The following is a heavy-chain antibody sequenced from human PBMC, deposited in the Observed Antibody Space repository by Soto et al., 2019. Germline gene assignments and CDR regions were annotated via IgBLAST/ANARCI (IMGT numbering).Heavy chain of an antibody. CDR3: AMRRGMRRYVDY. V-gene: IGHV4-34*01. CDR2: INHGGST. J-gene: IGHJ4*02. CDR1: GGSFSGYY. D-gene: IGHD3-10*01. Sequence: SETLSLTCAVYGGSFSGYYWSWIRQPPGKGLEWIGEINHGGSTNYNPSLKSRVTISVDTSKNQFSLKLSSVTAADTAVYYCAMRRGMRRYVDYWGQGTLVTVSS.